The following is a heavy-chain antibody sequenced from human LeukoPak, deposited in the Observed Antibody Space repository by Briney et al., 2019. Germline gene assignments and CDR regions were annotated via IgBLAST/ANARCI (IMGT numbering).Heavy chain of an antibody. D-gene: IGHD2-15*01. V-gene: IGHV3-30*18. CDR3: AKDSSYAFDI. J-gene: IGHJ3*02. CDR2: ISYDGSNK. CDR1: GFTFSSYG. Sequence: PGGSLRLSCAASGFTFSSYGMHWVRQAPGKGLEWVAVISYDGSNKYYADSVKGRFTISGDNSKNTLYLQMNSLRAEDTAVYYCAKDSSYAFDIWGQGTMVTVSS.